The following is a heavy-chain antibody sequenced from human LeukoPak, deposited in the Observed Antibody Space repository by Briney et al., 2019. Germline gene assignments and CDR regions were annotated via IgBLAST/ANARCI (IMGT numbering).Heavy chain of an antibody. D-gene: IGHD2-15*01. V-gene: IGHV3-48*01. CDR1: GFTFSSYS. J-gene: IGHJ4*02. CDR2: ISSSSSTI. Sequence: PGGSLRLSCAASGFTFSSYSMNWVRQAPGKGLEWVSYISSSSSTIYYADSVKGRFTISRDNAKNSLYLQMNSLRAEDTAVYYCARVRARLVVVVAALDYWGQGTQVTVSS. CDR3: ARVRARLVVVVAALDY.